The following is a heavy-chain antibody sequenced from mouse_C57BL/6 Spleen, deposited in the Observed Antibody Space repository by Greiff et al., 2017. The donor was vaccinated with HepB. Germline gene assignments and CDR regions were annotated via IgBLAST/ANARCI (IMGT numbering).Heavy chain of an antibody. Sequence: VKLQQPGAELVKPGASVKLSCKASGYTFTSYWMQWVKQRPGQGLEWIGEIDPSDSYTNYNQKFKGKATLTVDTSSSTAYMQLSSLTSEDSAVYYCASNYGSSYGYFDVWGTGTTVTVSS. CDR1: GYTFTSYW. V-gene: IGHV1-50*01. CDR2: IDPSDSYT. J-gene: IGHJ1*03. D-gene: IGHD1-1*01. CDR3: ASNYGSSYGYFDV.